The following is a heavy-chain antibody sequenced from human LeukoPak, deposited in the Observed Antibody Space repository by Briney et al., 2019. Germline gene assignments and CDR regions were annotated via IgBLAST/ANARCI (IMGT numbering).Heavy chain of an antibody. J-gene: IGHJ4*02. CDR1: GNSISSYY. D-gene: IGHD4-11*01. CDR2: IYTSGST. CDR3: ARETTGLARYFDY. Sequence: KPSETLSLTCAVSGNSISSYYWSWIRQPAGKGLEWIGRIYTSGSTNYNPSLKSRVTMSVDTSKNQFSLNLSSVTAADTAFYYCARETTGLARYFDYWGQGTLVTVSS. V-gene: IGHV4-4*07.